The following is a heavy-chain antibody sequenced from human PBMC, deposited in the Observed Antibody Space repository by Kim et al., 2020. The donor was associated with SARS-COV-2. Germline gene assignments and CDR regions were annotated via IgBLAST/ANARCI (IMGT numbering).Heavy chain of an antibody. CDR3: ARDSSMVRGYGMDV. Sequence: TPSRKSRVTMSVDTSKNQFSLKLSSVTAADTAVYYCARDSSMVRGYGMDVWGQGTTVTVSS. J-gene: IGHJ6*02. V-gene: IGHV4-4*07. D-gene: IGHD3-10*01.